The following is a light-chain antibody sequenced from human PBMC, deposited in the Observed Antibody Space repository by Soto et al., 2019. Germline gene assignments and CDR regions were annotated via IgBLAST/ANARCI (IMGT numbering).Light chain of an antibody. CDR3: AAWDDSLNGLV. CDR2: NNN. Sequence: QSVLTQPRSASGTPGQRVTISCSGSSSNIGSNTVNWYQQLPGTAPKLLIYNNNQQPSGVPDRFSGSKSGTSASLAISGLQSEDEADDYCAAWDDSLNGLVFGTGTKLTVL. J-gene: IGLJ1*01. V-gene: IGLV1-44*01. CDR1: SSNIGSNT.